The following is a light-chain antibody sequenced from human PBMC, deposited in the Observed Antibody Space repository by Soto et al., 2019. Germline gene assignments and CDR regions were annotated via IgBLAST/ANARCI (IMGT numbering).Light chain of an antibody. CDR3: SSYTTVGSPYV. Sequence: QSALTQPASVSGSPGQSITISCTGTSSDVGRFYYVSWYQHHPGKAPKLIIYEVTIRPSGVSSRFSGSKSGYTASLTISGLLAEDEADYYCSSYTTVGSPYVFGSGTKVTVL. CDR1: SSDVGRFYY. J-gene: IGLJ1*01. CDR2: EVT. V-gene: IGLV2-14*01.